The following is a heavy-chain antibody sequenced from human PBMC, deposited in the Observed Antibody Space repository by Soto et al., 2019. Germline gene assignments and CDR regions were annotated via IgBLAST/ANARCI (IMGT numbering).Heavy chain of an antibody. J-gene: IGHJ6*02. CDR2: IYYSGST. V-gene: IGHV4-30-4*01. CDR3: ARDKSSRCSSTSCYDFNYYGMDV. Sequence: SETVSLTCTVSGGSISSGDYYWSWIRQPPGKGLEWIGYIYYSGSTYYNPSLKSRVTISVDTSKNQFSLKLSSVTAADTAVYYCARDKSSRCSSTSCYDFNYYGMDVWGQGTTVTVSS. CDR1: GGSISSGDYY. D-gene: IGHD2-2*01.